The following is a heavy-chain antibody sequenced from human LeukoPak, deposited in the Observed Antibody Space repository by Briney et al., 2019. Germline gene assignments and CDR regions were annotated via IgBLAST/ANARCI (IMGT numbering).Heavy chain of an antibody. CDR1: GYTFSRYW. V-gene: IGHV3-74*01. D-gene: IGHD3-10*01. CDR3: TTDTFGARDS. CDR2: INEDGSST. Sequence: GGSLRLSCAASGYTFSRYWMHWVRQGPGKGLVWVSRINEDGSSTIYAESVRGRFTISRYNAKNTLYLQMNSLRAEDAAVYYCTTDTFGARDSWGQGTLVTVSS. J-gene: IGHJ4*02.